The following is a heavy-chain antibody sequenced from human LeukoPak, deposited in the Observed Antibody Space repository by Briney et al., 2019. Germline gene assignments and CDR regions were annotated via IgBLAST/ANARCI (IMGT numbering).Heavy chain of an antibody. J-gene: IGHJ4*02. CDR2: ISSSSSYI. Sequence: GGSLRLSCAASGFTFSSYWMSWVRQAPGKGLEWVSSISSSSSYIYYVDSVKGRFTISRDNAKNSLYLQMNSLRAEDTAVYYCAKSFWWFGEFSPFDNWGQGTLVTVSS. V-gene: IGHV3-21*01. CDR3: AKSFWWFGEFSPFDN. D-gene: IGHD3-10*01. CDR1: GFTFSSYW.